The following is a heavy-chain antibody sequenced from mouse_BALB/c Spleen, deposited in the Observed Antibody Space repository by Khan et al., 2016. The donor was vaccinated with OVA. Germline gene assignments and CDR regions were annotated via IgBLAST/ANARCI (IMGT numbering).Heavy chain of an antibody. D-gene: IGHD1-1*01. CDR2: ISYSGVT. Sequence: EVQLQESGPGLVKPSQSLSLTCTVTGYSITSGYAWNWIRQFPGNKLGWMGYISYSGVTIYTPSLKSRISITRDTSKNQFFLQLNSVTTEDTASYYCARGNYYGYYFDYWGQGTTLTVSS. V-gene: IGHV3-2*02. CDR1: GYSITSGYA. CDR3: ARGNYYGYYFDY. J-gene: IGHJ2*01.